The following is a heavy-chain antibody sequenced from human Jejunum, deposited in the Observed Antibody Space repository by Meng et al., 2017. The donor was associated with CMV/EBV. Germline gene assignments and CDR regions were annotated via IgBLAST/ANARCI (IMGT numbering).Heavy chain of an antibody. J-gene: IGHJ6*02. CDR1: SSGSYD. CDR2: ISDNRKT. V-gene: IGHV4-61*01. Sequence: SSGSYDWNWVRQHPGKGLEWIGYISDNRKTDYNPSLKNRVNITGDTSKNQFSLKLSYVSAADTALYYCARESMVPVSRYYYYLIDVWGQGTTVTVSS. CDR3: ARESMVPVSRYYYYLIDV. D-gene: IGHD3-10*01.